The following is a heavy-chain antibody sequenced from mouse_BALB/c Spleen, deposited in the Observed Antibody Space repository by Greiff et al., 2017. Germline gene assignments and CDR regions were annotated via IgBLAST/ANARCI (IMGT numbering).Heavy chain of an antibody. D-gene: IGHD2-1*01. CDR2: ISSGGSYT. J-gene: IGHJ4*01. CDR3: ARVGGNYDYAMDY. V-gene: IGHV5-9-4*01. Sequence: EVMLVESGGGLVKPGGSLKLSCAASGFTFSSYAMSWVRQSPEKRLEWVAEISSGGSYTYYPDTVTGRFTISRDNAKNTLYLEMSSLRSEDTAMYYCARVGGNYDYAMDYWGQGTSVTVSS. CDR1: GFTFSSYA.